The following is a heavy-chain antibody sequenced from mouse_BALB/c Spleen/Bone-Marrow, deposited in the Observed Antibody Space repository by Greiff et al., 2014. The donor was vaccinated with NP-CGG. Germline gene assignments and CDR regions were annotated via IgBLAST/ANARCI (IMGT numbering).Heavy chain of an antibody. CDR2: ISSGGSST. CDR3: TRRPLQANSYFDC. V-gene: IGHV5-6*02. CDR1: GFTFSSCG. Sequence: EVKLVESGGDLVKPGGSLKLSCVASGFTFSSCGMSWVRQTPDKRLEWVATISSGGSSTYYPASVKGRFTISRDNAKSTLYLQMSSLNSEDTAMYYCTRRPLQANSYFDCWGQGTTLTVSS. J-gene: IGHJ2*01. D-gene: IGHD3-2*02.